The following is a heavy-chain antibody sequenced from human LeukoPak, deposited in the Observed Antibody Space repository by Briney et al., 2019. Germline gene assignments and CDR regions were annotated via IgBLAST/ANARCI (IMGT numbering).Heavy chain of an antibody. Sequence: GGSLRLSCAASGFAVSSNYMGWVRQAPGKGLEWVSVIYSGGDTYYADAVKGRFTISRDDSKNMIYLEMTSLKAEDTAVYYCAKERNLEIAVAGTIFDYWGQGTLVTVSS. D-gene: IGHD6-19*01. CDR1: GFAVSSNY. V-gene: IGHV3-66*01. CDR2: IYSGGDT. CDR3: AKERNLEIAVAGTIFDY. J-gene: IGHJ4*02.